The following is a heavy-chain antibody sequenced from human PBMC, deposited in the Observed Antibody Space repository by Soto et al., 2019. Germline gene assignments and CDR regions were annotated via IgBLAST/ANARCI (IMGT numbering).Heavy chain of an antibody. CDR3: AKLIIDRPIRRGYYYGMDV. V-gene: IGHV5-10-1*01. J-gene: IGHJ6*02. CDR1: GYSFTSYW. D-gene: IGHD3-3*02. CDR2: IDPSDSYT. Sequence: GESLKISCKGSGYSFTSYWISWVRQMPGKGLEWMGRIDPSDSYTNYSPSFQGHVTISADKSISTAYLQWSSLKASDTAMYYCAKLIIDRPIRRGYYYGMDVWGQGTTVTVSS.